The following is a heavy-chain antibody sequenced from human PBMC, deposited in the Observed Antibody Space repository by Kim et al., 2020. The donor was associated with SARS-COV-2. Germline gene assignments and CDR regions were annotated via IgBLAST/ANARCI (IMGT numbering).Heavy chain of an antibody. D-gene: IGHD2-2*02. CDR3: ARDIVVVPAAIYYYGMDV. Sequence: SQTLSLTCAISGDSVSSNSAAWNWIRQSPSRGLEWLGRTYYRSKWYNDYAVSVKSRITINPDTSKNQFSLQLNSVTPEDTAVYYCARDIVVVPAAIYYYGMDVWGLETTVTVSS. CDR2: TYYRSKWYN. V-gene: IGHV6-1*01. CDR1: GDSVSSNSAA. J-gene: IGHJ6*02.